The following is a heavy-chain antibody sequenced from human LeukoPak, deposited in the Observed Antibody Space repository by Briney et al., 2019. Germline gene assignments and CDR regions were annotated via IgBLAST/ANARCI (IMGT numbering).Heavy chain of an antibody. Sequence: SETLSLTCTVSGGSISSYYWSWIRQPPGKGLEWIGYIYYSGSTNYNPSLKSRVTISVDTSKNQFSLKLSSATAADTAVYYCARDRYDAFDIWGQGTMVTVSS. CDR1: GGSISSYY. J-gene: IGHJ3*02. CDR3: ARDRYDAFDI. CDR2: IYYSGST. V-gene: IGHV4-59*01.